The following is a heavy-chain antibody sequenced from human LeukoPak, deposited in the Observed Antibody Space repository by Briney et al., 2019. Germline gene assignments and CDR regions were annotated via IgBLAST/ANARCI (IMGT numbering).Heavy chain of an antibody. Sequence: GGSLRLSCAASGFTFSPYNMNWVRQAPGKGLEWVANIKQDGSEKYYVDSVKGRFTISRDNAKNSLYLQMNSLRAEDTAVYYCAREFLLGSASFWGQGTMVTVSS. V-gene: IGHV3-7*01. J-gene: IGHJ3*01. D-gene: IGHD6-25*01. CDR3: AREFLLGSASF. CDR1: GFTFSPYN. CDR2: IKQDGSEK.